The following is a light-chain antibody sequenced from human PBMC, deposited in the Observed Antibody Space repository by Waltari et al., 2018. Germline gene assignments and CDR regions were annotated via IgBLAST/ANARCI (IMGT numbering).Light chain of an antibody. V-gene: IGKV2-28*01. CDR3: MQALQTPYT. J-gene: IGKJ2*01. CDR2: LGS. CDR1: QSLLHSNGYNY. Sequence: DIVMTQSPLSLPVTPGEPASISCRSSQSLLHSNGYNYLDWYQQKPGQSPQLLIYLGSNRATGVPDRFSATESGTDFTLKISRVEAEDVGVYYCMQALQTPYTFGQGTKLEI.